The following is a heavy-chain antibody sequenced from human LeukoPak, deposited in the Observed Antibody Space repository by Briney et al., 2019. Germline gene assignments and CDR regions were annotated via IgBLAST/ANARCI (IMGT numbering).Heavy chain of an antibody. D-gene: IGHD6-6*01. Sequence: PSETLSLTCTVSGGSISSSSYYWGWIRQPPGKGLEWIGSIYYSGSTYYNPSLKSRVTISVDTSKNQFSLKLSSVTAADTAVYYCARVSVTSAARFDYWGQGTLVTVSS. CDR2: IYYSGST. CDR3: ARVSVTSAARFDY. CDR1: GGSISSSSYY. J-gene: IGHJ4*02. V-gene: IGHV4-39*01.